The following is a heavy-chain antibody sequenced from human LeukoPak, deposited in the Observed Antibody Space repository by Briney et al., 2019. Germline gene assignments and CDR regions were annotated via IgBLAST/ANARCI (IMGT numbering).Heavy chain of an antibody. V-gene: IGHV1-2*02. D-gene: IGHD6-19*01. CDR2: INPNSGGT. Sequence: ASVKVSCKASGYTFTTYYMDWVRQAPGQGLEWMGWINPNSGGTNFAQKFQGRVTMTRDTSINTAYMELSRLRSDDTAVYYCARDRREIAVTGNNYMDVWGKGTTVTVSS. CDR1: GYTFTTYY. CDR3: ARDRREIAVTGNNYMDV. J-gene: IGHJ6*03.